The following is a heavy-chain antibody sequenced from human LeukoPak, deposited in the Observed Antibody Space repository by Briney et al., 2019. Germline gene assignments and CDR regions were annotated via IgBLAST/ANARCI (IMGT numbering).Heavy chain of an antibody. D-gene: IGHD6-19*01. CDR2: IYSGGST. CDR3: ASSSGWLNFDY. J-gene: IGHJ4*02. Sequence: GGSLRLSCAASGFTVSSNYMSWVRQAPGKGLEWVSVIYSGGSTYYADSVKGRFTISRDNSKNTLYLQMNSLRAEDTAVYYCASSSGWLNFDYWGQGTLVTVSS. CDR1: GFTVSSNY. V-gene: IGHV3-53*01.